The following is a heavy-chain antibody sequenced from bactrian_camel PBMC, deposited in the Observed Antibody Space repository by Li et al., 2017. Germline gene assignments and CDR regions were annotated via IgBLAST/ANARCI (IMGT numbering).Heavy chain of an antibody. D-gene: IGHD1*01. CDR3: AADFLQYCSRGPLNY. CDR2: IYTGTKSVYGDTT. J-gene: IGHJ4*01. CDR1: GNTYKDNY. V-gene: IGHV3S54*01. Sequence: HVQLVESGGGSVQAGGSLRLSCVATGNTYKDNYMGWFRQRPGEQREGVAIIYTGTKSVYGDTTYYPDSVKGRFTISKDIATNTLYLQMNSLAPEDTAMYYCAADFLQYCSRGPLNYWGQGTQVTVS.